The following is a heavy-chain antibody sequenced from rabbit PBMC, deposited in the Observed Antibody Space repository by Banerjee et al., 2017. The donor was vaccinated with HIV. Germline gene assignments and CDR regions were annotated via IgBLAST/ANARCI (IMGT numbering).Heavy chain of an antibody. CDR3: ARAPYAGYLDYDYLYYGMDL. J-gene: IGHJ6*01. CDR1: GFSFSGRHY. V-gene: IGHV1S45*01. CDR2: IYAGSGST. D-gene: IGHD7-1*01. Sequence: QEQLVESGGDLVKPGASLTLTCTASGFSFSGRHYMCWVRQAPGKGLEWIACIYAGSGSTYYASWAKGRFTVSKTSSTTVTLQMTSLTAADTATYFCARAPYAGYLDYDYLYYGMDLWGQGTLVTVS.